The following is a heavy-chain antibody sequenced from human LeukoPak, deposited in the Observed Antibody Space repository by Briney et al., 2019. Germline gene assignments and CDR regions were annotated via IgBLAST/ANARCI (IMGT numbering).Heavy chain of an antibody. Sequence: GGSLRLSCAASGFTVSSNYMSWVRQAPGKGLEWVSVIYSGGSTYYADSVKGRFTISRDNSKNTLHLQLNSLRPEDTAVYYCAKEGGQHGSDRYHFDYWGQGTLVTVSS. CDR1: GFTVSSNY. V-gene: IGHV3-66*01. J-gene: IGHJ4*02. CDR3: AKEGGQHGSDRYHFDY. D-gene: IGHD3-10*01. CDR2: IYSGGST.